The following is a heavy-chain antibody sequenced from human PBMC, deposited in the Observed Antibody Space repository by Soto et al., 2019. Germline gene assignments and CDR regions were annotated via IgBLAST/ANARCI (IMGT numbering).Heavy chain of an antibody. CDR1: GGTFSSYA. Sequence: QVQLVQSGAEVKKPGSSVKVSCKASGGTFSSYAISWVRQAPGQGLEWMGGIIPIFGTANYAQKFQGRVTITADESTSTDYMELSSLRSEDTAVYYCARDPKGIAARRVGYYYYGMDVWGQGTTVTVSS. CDR3: ARDPKGIAARRVGYYYYGMDV. V-gene: IGHV1-69*01. J-gene: IGHJ6*02. CDR2: IIPIFGTA. D-gene: IGHD6-6*01.